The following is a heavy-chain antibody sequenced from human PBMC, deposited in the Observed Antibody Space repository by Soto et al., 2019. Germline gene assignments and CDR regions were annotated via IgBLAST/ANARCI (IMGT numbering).Heavy chain of an antibody. CDR3: ARNPLRYFDWLLSPLDY. J-gene: IGHJ4*02. Sequence: PGGSLRLSCAASGFTFSSYSMNWVRQAPGKGLEWVSYISSSSSTIYYADSVKGRFTISRDNAKNSLYLQMNSPRAEDTAVYYCARNPLRYFDWLLSPLDYWGQGTLVTVSS. CDR1: GFTFSSYS. D-gene: IGHD3-9*01. CDR2: ISSSSSTI. V-gene: IGHV3-48*01.